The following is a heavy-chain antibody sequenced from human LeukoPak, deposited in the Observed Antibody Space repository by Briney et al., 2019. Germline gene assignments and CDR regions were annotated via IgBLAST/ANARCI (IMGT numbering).Heavy chain of an antibody. CDR3: ARGRATVTTHWVDP. Sequence: GASVKVSCKASGYPFSNYDIIWVRQATGQGLEWMGWMNPNSGNTDYAQKFQGRVTITRNTSISTAYMELSSPRSEDTAVYYCARGRATVTTHWVDPWGQGTLVTVSS. CDR1: GYPFSNYD. CDR2: MNPNSGNT. J-gene: IGHJ5*02. V-gene: IGHV1-8*03. D-gene: IGHD4-11*01.